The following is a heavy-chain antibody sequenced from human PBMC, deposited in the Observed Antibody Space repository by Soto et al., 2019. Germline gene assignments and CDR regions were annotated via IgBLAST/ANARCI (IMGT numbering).Heavy chain of an antibody. CDR3: AREKGRNYDSSGYYPDAFDI. J-gene: IGHJ3*02. Sequence: EVQLVESGGGLVKPGGSLRLSCAASGFTFSSYSMNWVRQAPGKGLEWVSSISSSSSYIYYADSVKGRFTISRDNAKNSLDLQMNSLRAEDTAVYYCAREKGRNYDSSGYYPDAFDIWGQGTMVTVSS. CDR2: ISSSSSYI. V-gene: IGHV3-21*01. CDR1: GFTFSSYS. D-gene: IGHD3-22*01.